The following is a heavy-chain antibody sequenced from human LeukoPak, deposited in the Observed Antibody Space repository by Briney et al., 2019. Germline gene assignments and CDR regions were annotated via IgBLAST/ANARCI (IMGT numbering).Heavy chain of an antibody. V-gene: IGHV3-21*01. D-gene: IGHD6-13*01. Sequence: GGALRHTCAACGCTFITYSLNWVGQPTGRGLEGVSSISNSSSYIYNAGSVKDRFTISRDNAKNSLDLQMNSRRAEDTAVYYCAVEAAGGDYWGQGTLVTVSS. J-gene: IGHJ4*02. CDR3: AVEAAGGDY. CDR2: ISNSSSYI. CDR1: GCTFITYS.